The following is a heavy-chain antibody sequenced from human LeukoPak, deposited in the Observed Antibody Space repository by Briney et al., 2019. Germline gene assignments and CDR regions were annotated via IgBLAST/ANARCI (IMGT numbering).Heavy chain of an antibody. J-gene: IGHJ4*02. CDR3: ARGVRDGYKTFDY. CDR2: IDHSGRT. V-gene: IGHV4-4*02. CDR1: GGSIINTNW. D-gene: IGHD5-24*01. Sequence: SETLSLTCAVSGGSIINTNWWSWVRQPPGKGLEWIGEIDHSGRTSYNPSLKSRVTISVDTSENQFSLRLSSVTAADTAVYYCARGVRDGYKTFDYWGQGTLVTVSS.